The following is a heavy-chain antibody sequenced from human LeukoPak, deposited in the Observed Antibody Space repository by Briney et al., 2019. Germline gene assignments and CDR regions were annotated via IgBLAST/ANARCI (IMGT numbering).Heavy chain of an antibody. J-gene: IGHJ4*02. V-gene: IGHV4-39*07. Sequence: SETLSLTCTVSGGSISSSSYYWGWIRQPPGKRLEWIGNIYYSGTTYYNPSLKSRVSISVDTSKNQFSLKVSSVTAADTAVYYCARSAAGTADFDYWGQGTLVTVSS. D-gene: IGHD1-1*01. CDR2: IYYSGTT. CDR1: GGSISSSSYY. CDR3: ARSAAGTADFDY.